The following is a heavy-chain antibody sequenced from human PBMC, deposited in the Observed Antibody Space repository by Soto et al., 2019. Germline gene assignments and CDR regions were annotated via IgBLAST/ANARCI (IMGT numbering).Heavy chain of an antibody. CDR3: ATVHNTSRSFDY. CDR1: GFTFNIYA. J-gene: IGHJ4*02. CDR2: TGATGRTT. Sequence: LRLSCAASGFTFNIYAMTWVRQAPGKGLEWVSTTGATGRTTYYSDAVKGRFTVSRDNSKNTLDPQMSNLRAEDTAVYYCATVHNTSRSFDYWGQGTLVTVSS. V-gene: IGHV3-23*01. D-gene: IGHD1-20*01.